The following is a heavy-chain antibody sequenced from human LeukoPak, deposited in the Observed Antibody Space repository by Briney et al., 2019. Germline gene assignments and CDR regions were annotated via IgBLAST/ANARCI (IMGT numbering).Heavy chain of an antibody. V-gene: IGHV3-23*01. CDR1: GFTFSTYA. CDR3: ARDFTSPGDN. CDR2: ITNTGGVT. J-gene: IGHJ4*02. D-gene: IGHD3-10*01. Sequence: PGGSLRLSCAASGFTFSTYAMNWVRQAPGKGLEWVSGITNTGGVTLYADSVKGRLTISRDISKNTLYLQMNSLRAEDTAVYYCARDFTSPGDNWGRGTLVTVSS.